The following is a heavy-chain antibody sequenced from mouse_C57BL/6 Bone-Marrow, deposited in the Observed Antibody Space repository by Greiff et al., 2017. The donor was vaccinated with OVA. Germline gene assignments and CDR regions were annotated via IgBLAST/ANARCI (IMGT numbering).Heavy chain of an antibody. CDR3: TSYGNFDY. CDR1: GFNIKADY. CDR2: IDPENGDT. J-gene: IGHJ2*01. D-gene: IGHD2-1*01. Sequence: VQLKQSGAELVRPGASAKLSCTASGFNIKADYMYWVKQRPEQGLEWIGWIDPENGDTEYASKFQGKATITADTSSNTAYLQLSSLTYEDTAVYYCTSYGNFDYWGQGTTLTVSS. V-gene: IGHV14-4*01.